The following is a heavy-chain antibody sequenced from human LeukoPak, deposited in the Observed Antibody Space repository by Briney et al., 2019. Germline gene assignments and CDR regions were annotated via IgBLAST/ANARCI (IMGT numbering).Heavy chain of an antibody. CDR1: GFTFSSYA. CDR3: AKDTRYSSSPEYPDY. Sequence: PGGSLRLSCAASGFTFSSYAMSWVRQAPGKGLEWVSGISGSGGSTYYADSVKGRFTISRDNSKNTLYLQMNSLRAEDTAVYYCAKDTRYSSSPEYPDYWGQGTLVTVSS. J-gene: IGHJ4*02. V-gene: IGHV3-23*01. D-gene: IGHD6-13*01. CDR2: ISGSGGST.